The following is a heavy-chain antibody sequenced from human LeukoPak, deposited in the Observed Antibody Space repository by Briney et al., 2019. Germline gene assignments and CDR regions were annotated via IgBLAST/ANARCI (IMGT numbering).Heavy chain of an antibody. CDR2: IYPGDSDT. J-gene: IGHJ4*02. D-gene: IGHD3-22*01. CDR1: GYTFSNYW. CDR3: ARHSWYPYDSSGIDFDY. V-gene: IGHV5-51*01. Sequence: GESLKISCKASGYTFSNYWIGWVRQMPGKGLEWMGIIYPGDSDTRYSPSFQGQVTISADKSISTAYLQWSSLKASDTAMYYCARHSWYPYDSSGIDFDYWGQGTLVTVSS.